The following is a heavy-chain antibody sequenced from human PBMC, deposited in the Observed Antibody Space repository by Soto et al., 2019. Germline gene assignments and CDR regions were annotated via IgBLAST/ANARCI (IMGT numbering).Heavy chain of an antibody. V-gene: IGHV3-9*01. J-gene: IGHJ4*02. CDR3: AKSAAGAHYFDY. CDR2: ISWNSGSI. CDR1: GFTFDDYA. D-gene: IGHD3-10*01. Sequence: PGGSLRLSCAASGFTFDDYAMHWVRQAPGKGLEWVSGISWNSGSIGYADSVKGRFTISRDNAKNSLYLQMNSLRAEDTALYYCAKSAAGAHYFDYWGQGTLVNVSP.